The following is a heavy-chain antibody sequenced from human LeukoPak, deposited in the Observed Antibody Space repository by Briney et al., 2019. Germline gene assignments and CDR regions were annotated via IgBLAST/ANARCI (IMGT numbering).Heavy chain of an antibody. J-gene: IGHJ5*02. CDR1: GFTFDDYG. D-gene: IGHD3-22*01. V-gene: IGHV3-20*04. CDR2: INWNGDST. CDR3: ARDLGQYYDTSDNWFDP. Sequence: GGSLRLSCAASGFTFDDYGMSWVRQAPGKGLEWVSAINWNGDSTGYADSVKGRFTISRDNAKNTLNLQMNSLRAEDTAVYYCARDLGQYYDTSDNWFDPWGQGALVTVSS.